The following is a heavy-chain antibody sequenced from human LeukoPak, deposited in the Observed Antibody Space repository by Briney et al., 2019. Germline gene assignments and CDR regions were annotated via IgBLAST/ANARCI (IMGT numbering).Heavy chain of an antibody. D-gene: IGHD3-22*01. CDR2: IYPGDSDT. V-gene: IGHV5-51*01. J-gene: IGHJ4*02. CDR1: GYSFTSYW. CDR3: ARLVDYYDSSGYYLRN. Sequence: GESLKISCKGSGYSFTSYWIGWVRQMPGKGLEGMGSIYPGDSDTRYSPSFQGQVTISADKSISTAYLQWSSRKASDTAMYYCARLVDYYDSSGYYLRNWGQGTLVTVSS.